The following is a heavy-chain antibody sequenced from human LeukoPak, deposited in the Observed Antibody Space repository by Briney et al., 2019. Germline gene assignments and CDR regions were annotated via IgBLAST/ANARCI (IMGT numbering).Heavy chain of an antibody. J-gene: IGHJ4*02. CDR1: GFTFSSYG. CDR2: ISYDGTSK. Sequence: GGSLRLSCAASGFTFSSYGMHWVRQAPGKGLEWVAAISYDGTSKYYADSVKGRFTISRDNSKNTLYLQMNSLRPEDTAVYYCAKDVRVLINWNYIQNFDYWGQGTLVTVSS. V-gene: IGHV3-30*18. D-gene: IGHD1-7*01. CDR3: AKDVRVLINWNYIQNFDY.